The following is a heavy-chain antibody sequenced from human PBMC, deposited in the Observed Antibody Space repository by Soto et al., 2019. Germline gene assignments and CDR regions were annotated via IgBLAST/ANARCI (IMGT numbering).Heavy chain of an antibody. D-gene: IGHD3-10*01. CDR3: AKGGSGRSDYYYGMDV. CDR2: ISDSGGAT. J-gene: IGHJ6*02. V-gene: IGHV3-23*01. CDR1: GFTFNNYA. Sequence: GGSLRLSCAASGFTFNNYAMSWVRQAPGKGLEWVSTISDSGGATYYADSVRGRFTISRDNSKNTLFLQMNSLRAEDTAIYYCAKGGSGRSDYYYGMDVWGQGTTVTVSS.